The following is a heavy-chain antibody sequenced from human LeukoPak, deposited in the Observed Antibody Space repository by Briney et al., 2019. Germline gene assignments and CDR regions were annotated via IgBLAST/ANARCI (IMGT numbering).Heavy chain of an antibody. J-gene: IGHJ6*03. D-gene: IGHD3-3*01. CDR3: ARGNYDFWSGLIDYYYMDV. V-gene: IGHV1-2*02. CDR2: INPNSGGT. CDR1: GYTFTGYY. Sequence: ASVKVSCKASGYTFTGYYVHWVRQAPGQGLEWMGWINPNSGGTNYAQKFQGRVTMTRDTSISTAYTELSRLRSDDTAVYYCARGNYDFWSGLIDYYYMDVWGKGTTVTVSS.